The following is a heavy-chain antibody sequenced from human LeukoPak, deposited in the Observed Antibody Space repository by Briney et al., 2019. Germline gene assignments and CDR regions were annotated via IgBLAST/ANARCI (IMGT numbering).Heavy chain of an antibody. CDR1: GGSISSSSYY. V-gene: IGHV4-39*07. CDR3: ASSGGAYCGGDCYADY. Sequence: SETLSLTCTVSGGSISSSSYYWGWIRQPPGKGLEWIGSIYYSGSTYYNPSLKSRVTISVDTSKNQFSLKLSSVTAADTAVYYCASSGGAYCGGDCYADYWGQGTLVTVSS. J-gene: IGHJ4*02. CDR2: IYYSGST. D-gene: IGHD2-21*02.